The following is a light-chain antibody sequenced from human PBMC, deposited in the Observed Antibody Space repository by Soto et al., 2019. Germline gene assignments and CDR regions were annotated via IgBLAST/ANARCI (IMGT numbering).Light chain of an antibody. CDR2: DTS. V-gene: IGKV3-15*01. Sequence: EIVMTQSPATLSVSPWERVTLSCRASQSVSNKLGWYQHKPGQAPRLLIYDTSTRAAGTPARFTGSGSGTDFTLTISSLQSEDFAVYYCQQYNNWPPWTFGQGTKVDIK. J-gene: IGKJ1*01. CDR1: QSVSNK. CDR3: QQYNNWPPWT.